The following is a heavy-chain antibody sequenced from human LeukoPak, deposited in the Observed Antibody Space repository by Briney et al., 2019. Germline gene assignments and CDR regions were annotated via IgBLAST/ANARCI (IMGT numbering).Heavy chain of an antibody. CDR2: ISAYNGNT. J-gene: IGHJ4*02. CDR3: ARDDIVVVPAAILDY. V-gene: IGHV1-18*01. CDR1: GYTFTSYG. Sequence: ASVTVSCTASGYTFTSYGISWVRQAPGQGLEWMGWISAYNGNTNYAQKLQGRVTMTTDTSTSTAYMELRSLRSDDTAAYYCARDDIVVVPAAILDYWGQGTLVTVSS. D-gene: IGHD2-2*02.